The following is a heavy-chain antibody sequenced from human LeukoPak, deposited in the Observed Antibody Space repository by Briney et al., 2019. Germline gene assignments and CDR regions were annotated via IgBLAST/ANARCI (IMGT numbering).Heavy chain of an antibody. CDR1: GFTFSSYAMH. Sequence: LRLSCAASGFTFSSYAMHWVRQAPGKGLEGIGSIYYSGTTYYNPSLKSRVTISVDTSKNQFSLKLSSVTAADTAVYYCARSYCSTSSCYHNWFDSWGQGTLVTVSS. J-gene: IGHJ5*01. D-gene: IGHD2-2*01. CDR3: ARSYCSTSSCYHNWFDS. V-gene: IGHV4-39*01. CDR2: IYYSGTT.